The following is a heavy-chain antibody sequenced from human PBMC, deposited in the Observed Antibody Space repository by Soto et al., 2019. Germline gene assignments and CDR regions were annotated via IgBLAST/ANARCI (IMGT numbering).Heavy chain of an antibody. V-gene: IGHV1-69*13. CDR2: IIPIFGTA. Sequence: SVKVSCKASGGTFSSYAISWVRQALGQGLEWMGGIIPIFGTANYAQKFQGRVTITADESTSTAYMELSSLRSEDTAVYYCAKGAYYYGSGSYSGYYYYYMDVWGKGTTVTVSS. CDR1: GGTFSSYA. J-gene: IGHJ6*03. D-gene: IGHD3-10*01. CDR3: AKGAYYYGSGSYSGYYYYYMDV.